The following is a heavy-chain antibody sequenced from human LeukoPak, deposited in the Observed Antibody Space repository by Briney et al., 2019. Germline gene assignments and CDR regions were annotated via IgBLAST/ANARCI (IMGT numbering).Heavy chain of an antibody. CDR1: GFTFRSYW. V-gene: IGHV3-7*01. CDR3: ARGDYYDSSGSFNDAFDV. D-gene: IGHD3-22*01. J-gene: IGHJ3*01. Sequence: GGSLRLSCAASGFTFRSYWMSWVRQSPEKGLEWVANIKQDGSEKFYVDSVKGRFTISRDNAKNSLYLQMNSLRAEDTAVYYCARGDYYDSSGSFNDAFDVWGQGTMVTVSS. CDR2: IKQDGSEK.